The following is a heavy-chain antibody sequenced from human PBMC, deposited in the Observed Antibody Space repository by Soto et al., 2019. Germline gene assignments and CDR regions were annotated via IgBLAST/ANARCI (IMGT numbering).Heavy chain of an antibody. Sequence: TLSLTCTVSGGSISSGGYYWSWIRQHPGKGLEWIGYIYYSGSTYYNPSLKSRVTISVDTSKNQFSLELSSVTAADTAVYYCAREMAAAGPNWFDPWGQGTLVTVSS. CDR3: AREMAAAGPNWFDP. J-gene: IGHJ5*02. D-gene: IGHD6-13*01. CDR2: IYYSGST. V-gene: IGHV4-31*03. CDR1: GGSISSGGYY.